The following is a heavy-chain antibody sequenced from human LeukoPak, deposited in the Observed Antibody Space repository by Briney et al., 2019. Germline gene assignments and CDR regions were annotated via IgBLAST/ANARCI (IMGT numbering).Heavy chain of an antibody. Sequence: ASVKVSCKASGYTFTSYFIRWVRQAPGQGLEWVGWIDPNSGGTNDAQKFQGRVTMTRDTSIRTAYMELSSLRSDDTAVYYCARALSNSRLYYFDYWGQGTLVTVSS. CDR3: ARALSNSRLYYFDY. J-gene: IGHJ4*02. D-gene: IGHD6-6*01. CDR2: IDPNSGGT. V-gene: IGHV1-2*02. CDR1: GYTFTSYF.